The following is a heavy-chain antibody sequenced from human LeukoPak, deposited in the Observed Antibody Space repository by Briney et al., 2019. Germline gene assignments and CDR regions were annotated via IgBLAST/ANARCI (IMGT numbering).Heavy chain of an antibody. V-gene: IGHV3-53*01. CDR1: GITASNFY. D-gene: IGHD1-1*01. J-gene: IGHJ4*02. CDR2: ISNNDVT. Sequence: GGSLRLSCAASGITASNFYMMWVRQAPGKGLEWVSYISNNDVTKYADSVRGRLTTSRDNSKNILYLQMNSLRVEDTAMYWCASSVTTVGAYDYWGQGAPVTVSS. CDR3: ASSVTTVGAYDY.